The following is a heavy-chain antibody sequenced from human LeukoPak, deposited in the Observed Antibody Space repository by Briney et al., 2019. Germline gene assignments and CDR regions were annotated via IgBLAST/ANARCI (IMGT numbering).Heavy chain of an antibody. CDR1: GFTFSSYS. CDR2: ISSSSSYI. Sequence: GGSLRLSCAASGFTFSSYSMNWVRQAPGKGLEWVSSISSSSSYIYYADSVKGRFTISRDNAKNSLYLQMNSLRAEDTAVYYCARDAQYSSSYQTFYGMDVWGQGTTVTVSS. V-gene: IGHV3-21*01. J-gene: IGHJ6*02. CDR3: ARDAQYSSSYQTFYGMDV. D-gene: IGHD6-6*01.